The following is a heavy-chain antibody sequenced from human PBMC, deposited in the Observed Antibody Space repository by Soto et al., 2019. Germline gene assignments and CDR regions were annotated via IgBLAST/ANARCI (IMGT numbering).Heavy chain of an antibody. D-gene: IGHD6-13*01. CDR2: INPSGGST. CDR1: GSTFTSYY. J-gene: IGHJ4*02. V-gene: IGHV1-46*01. CDR3: GSGSPSRSWSN. Sequence: XSVKVSCSSSGSTFTSYYMHWVRQAPGQGLECMGIINPSGGSTSYSQKFQGRVTMTRDTSTSTVYMELSSLRSEDTAVYYCGSGSPSRSWSNWGQGTLVTVSS.